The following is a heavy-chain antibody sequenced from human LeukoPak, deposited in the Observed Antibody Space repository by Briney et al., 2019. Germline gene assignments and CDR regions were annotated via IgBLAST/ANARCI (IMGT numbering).Heavy chain of an antibody. CDR2: ISSSSSTI. CDR1: GFTFYSCS. J-gene: IGHJ3*02. D-gene: IGHD1-1*01. CDR3: ARYWNDGVDAFDI. V-gene: IGHV3-48*02. Sequence: GGSLRLSCAASGFTFYSCSTSWVRQAPGKGLEWVSYISSSSSTIYHADSVKGRFTISRDNAKNSLYLQMNSLRDEDTAVYYCARYWNDGVDAFDIWGQGTMVTVSA.